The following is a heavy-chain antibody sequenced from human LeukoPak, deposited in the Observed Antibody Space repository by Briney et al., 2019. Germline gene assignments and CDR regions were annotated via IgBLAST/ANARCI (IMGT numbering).Heavy chain of an antibody. CDR1: GYTFTGYY. CDR3: ARDAQIQLWDSEPVEMATISYHDY. J-gene: IGHJ4*02. V-gene: IGHV1-2*02. Sequence: ASVKVSCKASGYTFTGYYMHWVRQAPGQGLEWMGWINPNSGGTNYAQKFQGRVTMTRDTSISTAYMELSRLRSDDTAVYYCARDAQIQLWDSEPVEMATISYHDYWGQGTLVTVSS. D-gene: IGHD5-24*01. CDR2: INPNSGGT.